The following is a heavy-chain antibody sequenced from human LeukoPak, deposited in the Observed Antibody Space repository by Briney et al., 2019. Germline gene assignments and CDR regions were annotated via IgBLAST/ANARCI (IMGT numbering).Heavy chain of an antibody. J-gene: IGHJ4*02. CDR3: ASSSWYLSY. D-gene: IGHD6-13*01. CDR1: GGSFSSYY. CDR2: INHSGST. Sequence: SETLSLTCAVYGGSFSSYYWSWIRQPPGKGLEWIGEINHSGSTNYNPSLKSRVTISVDTTKNQFSLKLSSVTAADTAVYYCASSSWYLSYWGQGTLVTVSS. V-gene: IGHV4-34*01.